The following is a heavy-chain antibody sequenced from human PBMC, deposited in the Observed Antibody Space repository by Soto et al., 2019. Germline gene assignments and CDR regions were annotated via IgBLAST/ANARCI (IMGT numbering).Heavy chain of an antibody. Sequence: QITLKESGPTLVKPTQTLTLTCTFSGFSLSTSGVGVGWIRQPPGKALEWLALIYWDDDKRYIPSLKSMLTITKDTPKNQVVLTMTNMDPVDTDTSYCARSGRFDPWGKGTLVTVSS. CDR3: ARSGRFDP. CDR1: GFSLSTSGVG. CDR2: IYWDDDK. D-gene: IGHD1-1*01. V-gene: IGHV2-5*02. J-gene: IGHJ5*02.